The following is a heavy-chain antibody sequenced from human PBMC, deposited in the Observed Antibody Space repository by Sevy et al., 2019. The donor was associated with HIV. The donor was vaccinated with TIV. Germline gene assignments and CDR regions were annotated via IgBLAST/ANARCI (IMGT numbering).Heavy chain of an antibody. CDR2: IYYSGRT. J-gene: IGHJ4*02. Sequence: SETLSITCSVSGGSISNADYYWSWIRQPPGKGLEWIGYIYYSGRTYYNPSLKSRISISVDTSRNQFSLSLDSVTAADTAVYYCARMKFWNGYFDYWGQGTLVTVSS. V-gene: IGHV4-30-4*01. CDR3: ARMKFWNGYFDY. D-gene: IGHD3-3*01. CDR1: GGSISNADYY.